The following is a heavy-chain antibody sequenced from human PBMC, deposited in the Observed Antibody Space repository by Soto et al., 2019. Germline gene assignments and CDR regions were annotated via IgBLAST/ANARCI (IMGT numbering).Heavy chain of an antibody. D-gene: IGHD6-19*01. Sequence: GGSLRLSCAVSGFIFSNYPMSWVRQAPGKGLEWVSSVSPSGSNTYYADSVKGRFTMSRDNSENRLHLQMNSLRAEDTAVYFCARHDNSGWYSLDYWGQGTPVTVSS. CDR1: GFIFSNYP. CDR2: VSPSGSNT. CDR3: ARHDNSGWYSLDY. V-gene: IGHV3-23*01. J-gene: IGHJ4*02.